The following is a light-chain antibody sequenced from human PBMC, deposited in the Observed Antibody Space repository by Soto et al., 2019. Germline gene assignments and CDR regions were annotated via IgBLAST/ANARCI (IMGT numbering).Light chain of an antibody. CDR3: QQYNSAGT. V-gene: IGKV3D-15*01. J-gene: IGKJ2*01. Sequence: EIVMTQSPATLSVSPGERATLSCRASQSVSSNLAWYQQKSGQAPRLLIYGESTRATGIPARFSGSGSGTEFTLTISSLQSEDFAVYYCQQYNSAGTFGQGTKLEIK. CDR2: GES. CDR1: QSVSSN.